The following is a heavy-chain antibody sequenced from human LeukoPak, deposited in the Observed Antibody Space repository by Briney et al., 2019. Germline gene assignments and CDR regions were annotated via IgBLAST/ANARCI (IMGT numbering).Heavy chain of an antibody. CDR2: IYPGDSDT. Sequence: GESLNISCKASGYSFTSFWIGGVRQMPGKGLEWMGIIYPGDSDTRNSPSFQGQVTISADKSISTAYLQWSSLKASDTAMYYCARRGWSNYRPNYYYYMDVWGKGTTVTVSS. J-gene: IGHJ6*03. D-gene: IGHD3-10*01. CDR3: ARRGWSNYRPNYYYYMDV. V-gene: IGHV5-51*01. CDR1: GYSFTSFW.